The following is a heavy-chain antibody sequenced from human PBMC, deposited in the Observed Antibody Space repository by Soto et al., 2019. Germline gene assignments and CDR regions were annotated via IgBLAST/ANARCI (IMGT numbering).Heavy chain of an antibody. J-gene: IGHJ3*02. CDR3: TTKGYSIPPSDAFDI. Sequence: GSRRLSCAASGFTFSNAWMSWVRQAPGKGLEWVGRIKSKTDGGTTDYAAPVKGRFTISRDDSKNTLYLQMNSLKTEDIAVYYCTTKGYSIPPSDAFDIWGQGTIVTL. V-gene: IGHV3-15*01. CDR2: IKSKTDGGTT. D-gene: IGHD1-26*01. CDR1: GFTFSNAW.